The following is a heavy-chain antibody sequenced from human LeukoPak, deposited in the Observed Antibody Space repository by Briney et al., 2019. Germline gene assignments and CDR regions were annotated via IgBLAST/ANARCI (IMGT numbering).Heavy chain of an antibody. Sequence: ASVKVSCKASGYTFTGYYIHWVRPAAGQGLEWMGWIHPDSGGTNYAQKFQGGVTMTRDTSISTAYMELSRLRSDDTAVYYCARDGLGGSGAFDIWGQGTMVTVSS. CDR2: IHPDSGGT. CDR1: GYTFTGYY. V-gene: IGHV1-2*02. CDR3: ARDGLGGSGAFDI. J-gene: IGHJ3*02. D-gene: IGHD3-16*01.